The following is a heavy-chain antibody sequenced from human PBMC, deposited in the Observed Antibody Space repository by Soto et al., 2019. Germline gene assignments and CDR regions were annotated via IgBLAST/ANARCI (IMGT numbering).Heavy chain of an antibody. CDR2: VYYRGRS. Sequence: SETLSLTCTVSGGSVTNSSYYWGWIRQSPGKGLEWIGSVYYRGRSYSKSSVKSRVTISVDTSKNRFSLSLNSVTASDTAVYFCVRQRNTVPTQAYFDYSGPGALVTV. V-gene: IGHV4-39*01. J-gene: IGHJ4*02. CDR1: GGSVTNSSYY. CDR3: VRQRNTVPTQAYFDY. D-gene: IGHD2-2*02.